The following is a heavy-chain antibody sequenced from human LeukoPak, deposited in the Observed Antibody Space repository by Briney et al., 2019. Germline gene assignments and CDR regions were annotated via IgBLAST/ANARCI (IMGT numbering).Heavy chain of an antibody. CDR1: GGSISSSNW. CDR2: IYHSGNT. Sequence: SGTLSLTCAVPGGSISSSNWWSWVRQPPGKGLEWMGEIYHSGNTNYNSSLKSRITISVDKSKNQLSLKLSSVTAADTAVYYCARGTAAAGNFEYWGQGTLVTVSS. V-gene: IGHV4-4*02. J-gene: IGHJ4*02. CDR3: ARGTAAAGNFEY. D-gene: IGHD6-13*01.